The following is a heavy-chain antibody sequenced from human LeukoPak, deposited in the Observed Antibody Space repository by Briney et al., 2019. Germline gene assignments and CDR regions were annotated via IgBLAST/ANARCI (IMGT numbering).Heavy chain of an antibody. D-gene: IGHD6-19*01. Sequence: SETLSLTYTVSGGSISSYYRSWIRQPPGKGLEWIGYIYYSGSTNYNPSLKSRVTISVDTSKNQFSLKLSSVTAADTAVYYCARSSGWSLEDAFDIWGQGTMVTVSS. V-gene: IGHV4-59*01. CDR1: GGSISSYY. CDR3: ARSSGWSLEDAFDI. J-gene: IGHJ3*02. CDR2: IYYSGST.